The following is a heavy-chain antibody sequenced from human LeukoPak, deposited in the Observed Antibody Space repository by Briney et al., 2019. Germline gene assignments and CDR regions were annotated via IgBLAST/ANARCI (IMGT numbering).Heavy chain of an antibody. J-gene: IGHJ4*02. CDR2: INWNGGSA. CDR3: ARVFMEMATSLIDY. CDR1: GFTFDDYG. V-gene: IGHV3-20*04. Sequence: PGGSLRLSCAASGFTFDDYGMSWFRQAPVKGLEWVSGINWNGGSAGYADSVKGRFTISRDNAKNSLYLQMNSLRAEDTALYYCARVFMEMATSLIDYWGQGTLVTVSS. D-gene: IGHD5-24*01.